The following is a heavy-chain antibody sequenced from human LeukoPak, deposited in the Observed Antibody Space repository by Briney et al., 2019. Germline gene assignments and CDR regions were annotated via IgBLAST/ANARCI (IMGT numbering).Heavy chain of an antibody. CDR2: IWYGGSNK. D-gene: IGHD5-12*01. Sequence: GGSLRLSCAASGFTFSSYGMHWVRQAPGKGLEWVAVIWYGGSNKYYADSVKGRFTISRDNSKNTLYLQMNSLRAEDTAVYYCARDGSGYDYYFDYWGQGTLVTVSS. CDR1: GFTFSSYG. V-gene: IGHV3-33*01. CDR3: ARDGSGYDYYFDY. J-gene: IGHJ4*02.